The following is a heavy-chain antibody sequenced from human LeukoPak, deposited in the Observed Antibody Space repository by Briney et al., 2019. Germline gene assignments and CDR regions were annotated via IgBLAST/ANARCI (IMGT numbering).Heavy chain of an antibody. CDR1: GYTFTGYY. CDR3: VRGGDFLYYYYYMDV. V-gene: IGHV1-2*02. D-gene: IGHD3-16*01. Sequence: ASVKVSCKASGYTFTGYYMHWVRQAPGQGLEWMGWINPNSGGTNYAQKFQGRVTMTRDTSISTAYMELSRLRSDDTAVYYCVRGGDFLYYYYYMDVWGKGTTVTVSS. J-gene: IGHJ6*03. CDR2: INPNSGGT.